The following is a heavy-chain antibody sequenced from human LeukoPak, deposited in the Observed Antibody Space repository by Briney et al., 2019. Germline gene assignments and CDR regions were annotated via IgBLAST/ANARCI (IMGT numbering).Heavy chain of an antibody. J-gene: IGHJ5*02. Sequence: GASVKVSCKASGGTFSSYTISWVRQAPGQGLEWMGRIIPILGIANYAQKFQGRVTITADKSTSTAYMELSSLRSEDTAVYYCARLYDFWSGLNWFDPWGQGTLDTVSS. CDR3: ARLYDFWSGLNWFDP. D-gene: IGHD3-3*01. CDR2: IIPILGIA. V-gene: IGHV1-69*02. CDR1: GGTFSSYT.